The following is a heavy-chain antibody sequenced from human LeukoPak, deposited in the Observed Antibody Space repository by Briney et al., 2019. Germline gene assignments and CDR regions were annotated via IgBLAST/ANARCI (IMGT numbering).Heavy chain of an antibody. CDR3: AREYGSGSYTGIDY. CDR2: ISGNNGNT. J-gene: IGHJ4*02. CDR1: GYSLSNYG. V-gene: IGHV1-18*01. Sequence: GASVTVSCKASGYSLSNYGLSWVRQAPGQGLEWMGWISGNNGNTNYLQKFQGRVTMTTDTSTNTAYMELRSLRSDDTAVYYCAREYGSGSYTGIDYWGQGTLVTVSS. D-gene: IGHD3-10*01.